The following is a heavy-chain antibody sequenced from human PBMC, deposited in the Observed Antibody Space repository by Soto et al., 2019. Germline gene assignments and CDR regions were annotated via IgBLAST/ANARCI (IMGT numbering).Heavy chain of an antibody. CDR2: AYYVGTI. Sequence: QLHLQESGPGRVKPSETLSLTCSVSGGSISTSGSYWGWVRQAPEKGLEWIGSAYYVGTINYKPSLKRQFAISFETSKNQFSLKLPSVTAADTAVYYCARLPLVRGVPAWGQGTLVTVSS. D-gene: IGHD3-10*01. V-gene: IGHV4-39*01. CDR3: ARLPLVRGVPA. CDR1: GGSISTSGSY. J-gene: IGHJ5*02.